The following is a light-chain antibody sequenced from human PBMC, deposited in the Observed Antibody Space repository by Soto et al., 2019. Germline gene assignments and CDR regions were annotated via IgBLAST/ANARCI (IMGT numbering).Light chain of an antibody. CDR1: QTVSSSY. CDR3: QQYASSIT. J-gene: IGKJ4*01. CDR2: HSS. V-gene: IGKV3-20*01. Sequence: IVLTQSPGTLSLATGERATLSCRASQTVSSSYLAWYQRKPGQAPRLLIYHSSSRATGIPDRFSGSGSWTDFTLTISRLEPEDFAVYYCQQYASSITFGGGTKVDIK.